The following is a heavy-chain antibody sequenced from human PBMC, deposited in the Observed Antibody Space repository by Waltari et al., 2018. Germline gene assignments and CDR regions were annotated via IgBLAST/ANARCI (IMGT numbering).Heavy chain of an antibody. D-gene: IGHD2-21*01. J-gene: IGHJ4*02. CDR1: GDTFSSYA. Sequence: QVQLVQSGAEVKKPGSSVKVSCKASGDTFSSYAISWVRQAPGQGLEWMGGISPIFGTANYTQKFQGRVTITADESTSTAYMELSSLRSEDTAVYYCARDIPPPYCVGDCYSYYFDYWGQGTLVTVSS. CDR2: ISPIFGTA. V-gene: IGHV1-69*13. CDR3: ARDIPPPYCVGDCYSYYFDY.